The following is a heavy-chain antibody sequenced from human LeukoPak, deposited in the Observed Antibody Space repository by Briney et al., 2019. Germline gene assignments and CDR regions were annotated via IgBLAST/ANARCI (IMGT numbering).Heavy chain of an antibody. D-gene: IGHD6-19*01. J-gene: IGHJ5*02. Sequence: PSETLSLTCTVSGGSISSYYWSWIRQPPGKGLEWIGYIYYSGSTNYNPSLKSRVTISVDTSKNQFSLKLSSVTAADTAVYYCARGRIAVAGGWSDPWGQGTLVTVSS. CDR1: GGSISSYY. CDR3: ARGRIAVAGGWSDP. CDR2: IYYSGST. V-gene: IGHV4-59*01.